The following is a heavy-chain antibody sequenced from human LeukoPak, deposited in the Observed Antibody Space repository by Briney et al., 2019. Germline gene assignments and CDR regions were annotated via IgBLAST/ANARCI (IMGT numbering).Heavy chain of an antibody. V-gene: IGHV4-34*01. CDR3: AGCSGASCYYITSPLYFDY. Sequence: PSETLSLTCAVYGGSFSGYYWSWIRQPPGKGLEWIGEINHSGNTNYNPSLKSRVTISVDTSKNQFSLKLSSVTAADTAVYYCAGCSGASCYYITSPLYFDYWGQGTLVTVSS. D-gene: IGHD2-15*01. CDR2: INHSGNT. CDR1: GGSFSGYY. J-gene: IGHJ4*02.